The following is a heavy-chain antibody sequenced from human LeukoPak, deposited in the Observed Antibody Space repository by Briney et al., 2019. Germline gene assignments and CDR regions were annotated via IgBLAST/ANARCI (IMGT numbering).Heavy chain of an antibody. CDR2: IYTSGST. CDR1: GGSISSYY. D-gene: IGHD3-9*01. J-gene: IGHJ4*02. CDR3: ARSVENYDILTGYYRGGFDY. Sequence: PSETLSLTCTVSGGSISSYYWSWIRQPAGQGLEWIGRIYTSGSTNYNPSLKSRVTMSVDTSKNQFSLKLSSVTAADTAVYYCARSVENYDILTGYYRGGFDYWGQGTLVTVSS. V-gene: IGHV4-4*07.